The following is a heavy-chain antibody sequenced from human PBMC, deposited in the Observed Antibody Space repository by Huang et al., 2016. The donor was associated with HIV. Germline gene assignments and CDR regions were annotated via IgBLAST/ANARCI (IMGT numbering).Heavy chain of an antibody. Sequence: QVQLQESGPGLVKPSETLSLICSVSGDSVSSYYWNWIRQPAGKGLEWIGRIFTSGNTNYNPSLKSRVTMSVDTSKNQLSLKLTSVTAADTATYYCARVGKFYYETSWDYFDYWGQGTLVTVSS. J-gene: IGHJ4*02. D-gene: IGHD3-3*01. CDR3: ARVGKFYYETSWDYFDY. V-gene: IGHV4-4*07. CDR1: GDSVSSYY. CDR2: IFTSGNT.